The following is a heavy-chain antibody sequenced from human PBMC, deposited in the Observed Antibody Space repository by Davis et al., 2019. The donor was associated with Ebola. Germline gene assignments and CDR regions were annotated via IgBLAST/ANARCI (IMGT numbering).Heavy chain of an antibody. CDR3: AREYLGYSSNFDY. Sequence: ASVKVSCKASGYTFTSYGISWVRQAPGQGLEWMGWISAYNGHTNYAQIVQGRVSMTVDTSTRTAYMEVNSLRSDDTAVYYCAREYLGYSSNFDYWGQGTLVTVSS. D-gene: IGHD6-13*01. V-gene: IGHV1-18*01. CDR2: ISAYNGHT. J-gene: IGHJ4*02. CDR1: GYTFTSYG.